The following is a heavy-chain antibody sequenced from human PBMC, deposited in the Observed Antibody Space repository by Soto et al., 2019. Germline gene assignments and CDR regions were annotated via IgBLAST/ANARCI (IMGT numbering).Heavy chain of an antibody. CDR2: ISYDGSNK. Sequence: GGSLRLSCAASGFTFSSYAIHWVRQAPGKGLEWVAVISYDGSNKYYADSVKGRFTISRDNSKNTLYLQMNSLRAEDTAVYYCARGYCSSTSCYGYYYGMDVWGQGTTVTVSS. J-gene: IGHJ6*02. CDR3: ARGYCSSTSCYGYYYGMDV. D-gene: IGHD2-2*01. V-gene: IGHV3-30-3*01. CDR1: GFTFSSYA.